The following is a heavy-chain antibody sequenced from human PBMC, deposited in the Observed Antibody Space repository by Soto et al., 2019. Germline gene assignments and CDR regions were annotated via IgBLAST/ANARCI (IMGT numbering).Heavy chain of an antibody. CDR3: ARHTPAISVSDH. D-gene: IGHD2-15*01. J-gene: IGHJ4*02. CDR2: IYYSGST. Sequence: QLQLQESGPGLVKPSETLSLTCTVSGGSISSSSYYWGWIRQPPGKGLEWIGSIYYSGSTYYIPYLKSRVTISVDTSKNQFSLKLSSVTAADTAVYYCARHTPAISVSDHWGQGTLVTVSS. V-gene: IGHV4-39*01. CDR1: GGSISSSSYY.